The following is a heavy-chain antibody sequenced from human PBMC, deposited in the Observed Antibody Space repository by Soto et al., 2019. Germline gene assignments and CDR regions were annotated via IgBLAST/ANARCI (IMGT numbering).Heavy chain of an antibody. CDR2: IYRSGSS. J-gene: IGHJ4*02. V-gene: IGHV4-38-2*02. CDR3: AREKVGTTFFDN. Sequence: PSETLSLTCDVSGFSISSGYYWSWVRQSPGKGLEWIGSIYRSGSSYHNPSLGSRLTLSLDLSKNQFSLNLSFVTAADTAMYYCAREKVGTTFFDNWGQGTQVTVSS. D-gene: IGHD1-1*01. CDR1: GFSISSGYY.